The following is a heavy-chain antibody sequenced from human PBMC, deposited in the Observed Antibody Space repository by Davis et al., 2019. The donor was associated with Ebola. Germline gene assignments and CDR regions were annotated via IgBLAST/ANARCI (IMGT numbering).Heavy chain of an antibody. CDR3: ARGSLYVWFDP. CDR2: ISHSGST. Sequence: MPSETLSLTCAVYGGSFSGYYWSWIRQPPGKGLEWIGEISHSGSTSYNPSLKSRVTISVDTSKNQFSLKLSSVTAADTAVYYCARGSLYVWFDPWGQGTLVTVSS. D-gene: IGHD3-16*01. V-gene: IGHV4-34*01. J-gene: IGHJ5*02. CDR1: GGSFSGYY.